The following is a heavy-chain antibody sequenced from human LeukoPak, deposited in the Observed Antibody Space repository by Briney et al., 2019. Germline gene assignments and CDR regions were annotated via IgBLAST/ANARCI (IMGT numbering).Heavy chain of an antibody. D-gene: IGHD3-9*01. J-gene: IGHJ4*02. V-gene: IGHV3-30*04. CDR3: ARATRALRYFDWSLDY. Sequence: PGGSLRLSCAASGFTFSSYAMHWVRQAPGKGLEWVAVISYDGSNKYYADSVKGRFTISRDNSKNTLYLQMNSLRAEDTAVYYCARATRALRYFDWSLDYWSQGTLVTVSS. CDR1: GFTFSSYA. CDR2: ISYDGSNK.